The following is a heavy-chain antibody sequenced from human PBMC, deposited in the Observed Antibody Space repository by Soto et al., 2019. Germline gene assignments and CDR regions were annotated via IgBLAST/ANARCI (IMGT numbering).Heavy chain of an antibody. V-gene: IGHV4-59*01. J-gene: IGHJ5*02. Sequence: AETLSLTCSPSGAFLNNCFWWWIRLTPGKGLEWFGYVSHGGPAAYSAEGETTGYHPSLESRATISLDLPKNQFSLRLSSVTAADTAVYYCARDRGGITVSSKPLGEWFDPWGQGTLVTVSS. CDR1: GAFLNNCF. D-gene: IGHD3-16*01. CDR2: VSHGGPAAYSAEGETT. CDR3: ARDRGGITVSSKPLGEWFDP.